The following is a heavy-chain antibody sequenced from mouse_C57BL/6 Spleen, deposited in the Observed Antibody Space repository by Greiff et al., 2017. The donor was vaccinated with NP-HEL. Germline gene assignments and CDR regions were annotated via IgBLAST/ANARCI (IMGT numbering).Heavy chain of an antibody. J-gene: IGHJ1*03. V-gene: IGHV5-12*01. CDR1: GFTFSDYY. Sequence: EVKLVESGGGLVQPGGSLKLSCAASGFTFSDYYMYWVRQTPEKRLEWVAYISNGGGSTYYPATVKGRFTISRDNAKNTLYLQMSRLKSEDTAMYYCARLGERYFDVWGTGTTVTVSS. CDR3: ARLGERYFDV. CDR2: ISNGGGST.